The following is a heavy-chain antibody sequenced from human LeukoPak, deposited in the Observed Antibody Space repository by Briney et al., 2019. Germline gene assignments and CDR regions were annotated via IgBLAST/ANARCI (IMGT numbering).Heavy chain of an antibody. V-gene: IGHV3-15*01. CDR2: IKSKTDGGTT. Sequence: GGSLRLSCAASGFTFSNAWMSWVRQAPGKGLEWVGRIKSKTDGGTTDYAAPVKGRFTISRDDSKNTLYLQMNSLRAEDTVVYYCAKDLLSVTTNYYYMDVWGKGTTVTVSS. CDR1: GFTFSNAW. J-gene: IGHJ6*03. D-gene: IGHD4-17*01. CDR3: AKDLLSVTTNYYYMDV.